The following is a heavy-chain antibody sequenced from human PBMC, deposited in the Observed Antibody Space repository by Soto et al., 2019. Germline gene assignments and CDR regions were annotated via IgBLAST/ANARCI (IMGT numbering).Heavy chain of an antibody. CDR1: GYTFTSYG. J-gene: IGHJ4*02. CDR2: ISAYNGNT. V-gene: IGHV1-18*01. D-gene: IGHD3-22*01. CDR3: AREKEYYYDSSGYYVRDY. Sequence: ASVKVSCKASGYTFTSYGISWVRQAPGQGLEWMGWISAYNGNTNYAQKLQGRVTMTTDTSTSTAYMELRSLRSDDTAVYYCAREKEYYYDSSGYYVRDYWGQGTLVTVSS.